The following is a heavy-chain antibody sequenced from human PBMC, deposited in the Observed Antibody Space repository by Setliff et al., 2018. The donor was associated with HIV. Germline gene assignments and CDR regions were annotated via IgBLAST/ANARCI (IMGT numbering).Heavy chain of an antibody. Sequence: NPSETLSLTCAVYGGSFNGYYWSWIRQPPGKGLEWFGEINHSGSTNYNPSLKSRVTISVDTSKNQFSLKLSSATAADTAVYYCARHSPSDYWGQGTLVTVSS. J-gene: IGHJ4*02. CDR1: GGSFNGYY. CDR2: INHSGST. CDR3: ARHSPSDY. V-gene: IGHV4-34*01.